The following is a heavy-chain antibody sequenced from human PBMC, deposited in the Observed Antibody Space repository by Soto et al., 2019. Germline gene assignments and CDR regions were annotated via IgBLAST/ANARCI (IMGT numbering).Heavy chain of an antibody. CDR2: INAGNGNT. D-gene: IGHD1-26*01. Sequence: ASVKVSCKASGYTFTNYAMHWLRQAPGQRLEWMGWINAGNGNTKSSEKLQGRVTFARDTSASTAYMELNSLKSEDTAVYYCARIGVGSSFIVGASDFDYWGQGTLVTVSS. V-gene: IGHV1-3*01. J-gene: IGHJ4*02. CDR3: ARIGVGSSFIVGASDFDY. CDR1: GYTFTNYA.